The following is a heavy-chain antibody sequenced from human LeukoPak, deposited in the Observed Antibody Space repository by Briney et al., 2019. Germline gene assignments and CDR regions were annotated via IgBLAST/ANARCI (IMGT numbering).Heavy chain of an antibody. V-gene: IGHV1-24*01. Sequence: ASVKVSCKASGYTLTEISMYWVRQAPGKGLEWMGGIDREDGQTIYAQKFQGRVTMTEDTSAGTAYMEVSRLTSEDTAFYYCATVGYSYGAFDYWGQGTLVTVSS. CDR3: ATVGYSYGAFDY. D-gene: IGHD5-18*01. CDR2: IDREDGQT. CDR1: GYTLTEIS. J-gene: IGHJ4*02.